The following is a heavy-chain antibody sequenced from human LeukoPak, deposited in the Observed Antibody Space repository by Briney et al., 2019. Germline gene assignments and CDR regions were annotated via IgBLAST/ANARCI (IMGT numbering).Heavy chain of an antibody. CDR3: AKDDGIAVAGTMGY. D-gene: IGHD6-19*01. Sequence: GRSLRLSCAASGFTFDDYAMHWVRQAPGKGQEWVSGISWNSGSIGYADSVKGRFTISRDNAKNSLYLQMNSLRAEDTALYYCAKDDGIAVAGTMGYWGQGTLVTVSS. CDR1: GFTFDDYA. CDR2: ISWNSGSI. V-gene: IGHV3-9*01. J-gene: IGHJ4*02.